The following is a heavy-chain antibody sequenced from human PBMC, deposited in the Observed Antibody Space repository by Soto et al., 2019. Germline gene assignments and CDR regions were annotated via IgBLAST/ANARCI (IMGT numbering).Heavy chain of an antibody. CDR2: TTSDGKSK. V-gene: IGHV3-74*01. CDR3: ARESGDWPLNWFDP. D-gene: IGHD2-21*02. Sequence: GGSLRLSCAASGFNFSNHWMHWVRQRPAEGLVRVSRTTSDGKSKAYAESVKGRFAISRDNAKNTLYLQMNGLTAEDTAVYYCARESGDWPLNWFDPWGQGTLVTVSS. J-gene: IGHJ5*02. CDR1: GFNFSNHW.